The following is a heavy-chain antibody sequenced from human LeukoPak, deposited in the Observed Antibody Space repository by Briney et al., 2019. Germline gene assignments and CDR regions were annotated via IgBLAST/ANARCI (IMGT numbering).Heavy chain of an antibody. V-gene: IGHV4-34*01. CDR3: ARVPYYDFWSGYSQGLYYFDY. J-gene: IGHJ4*02. D-gene: IGHD3-3*01. CDR1: GGSFSGYY. Sequence: SETLSLTCAVYGGSFSGYYWSWIRQPPGKGLEWIGEINHSGSTNYNPSLKSRVTISVDTSKNQFSLKLSAVTAADTAVYYCARVPYYDFWSGYSQGLYYFDYWGQGTLVTVSS. CDR2: INHSGST.